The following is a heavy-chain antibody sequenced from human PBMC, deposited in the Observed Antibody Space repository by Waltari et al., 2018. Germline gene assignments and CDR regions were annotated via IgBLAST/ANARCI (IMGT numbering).Heavy chain of an antibody. V-gene: IGHV1-58*02. D-gene: IGHD3-10*01. CDR1: GFTFTSSA. J-gene: IGHJ3*02. CDR2: VGGCSGNT. CDR3: AAEYYYGSGSYPTDAFDI. Sequence: QMQLVQSGPEVKKPGTSVKVSCKASGFTFTSSAMQWVRQARGQRLEWIGWVGGCSGNTNYAQKFQERVTITRDMSTSKAYMGLSSLRTEDTAVYYWAAEYYYGSGSYPTDAFDIWGQGTMVTVSS.